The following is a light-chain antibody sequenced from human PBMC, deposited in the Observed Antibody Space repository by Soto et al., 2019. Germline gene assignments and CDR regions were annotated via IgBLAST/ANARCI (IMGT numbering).Light chain of an antibody. CDR3: ALYMGSGIWV. CDR1: SGSVSTSYY. J-gene: IGLJ3*02. Sequence: QTVVTQEPSFSVSPGRTVTLTCGLSSGSVSTSYYPSWYQQTPGQAPRTLIYSTNTRSSGVPDRFSGSILGNKAALTITGAHADDEAYYYCALYMGSGIWVFGGGTKLTVL. CDR2: STN. V-gene: IGLV8-61*01.